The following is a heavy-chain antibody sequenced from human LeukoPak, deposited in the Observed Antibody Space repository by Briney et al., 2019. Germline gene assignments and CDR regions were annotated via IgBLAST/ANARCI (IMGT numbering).Heavy chain of an antibody. Sequence: PSETLSLTCAVSGYSISSGYYWGWIRQPPGKGLEWIGSIYHSGSTYYNPSLKSRVTISVDTSKNQFSLKLSSVTAADTAAYYCARDSHTAMDYWGQGTLVTVSS. J-gene: IGHJ4*02. CDR2: IYHSGST. D-gene: IGHD5-18*01. CDR3: ARDSHTAMDY. CDR1: GYSISSGYY. V-gene: IGHV4-38-2*02.